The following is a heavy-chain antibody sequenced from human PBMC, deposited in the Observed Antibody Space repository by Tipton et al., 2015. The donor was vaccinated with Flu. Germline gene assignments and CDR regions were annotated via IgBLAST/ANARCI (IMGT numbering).Heavy chain of an antibody. CDR1: GASISGGGYH. CDR2: MYFGGRT. V-gene: IGHV4-39*01. CDR3: ARQALVRDLATFKWFDP. J-gene: IGHJ5*02. D-gene: IGHD6-6*01. Sequence: TLSLTCTVSGASISGGGYHWAWIRPSPGKGLEWISTMYFGGRTYYDPSLRSRVTISGDTSKNQFSLRLDSVTAADTAVYYCARQALVRDLATFKWFDPWGQGTLGTVSS.